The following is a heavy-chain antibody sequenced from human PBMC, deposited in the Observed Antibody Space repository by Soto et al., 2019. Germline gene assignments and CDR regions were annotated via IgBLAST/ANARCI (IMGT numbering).Heavy chain of an antibody. Sequence: GGSLRLSCAASGFTVSSYGIHWVRQAPGKGLEWVAASSYDGRETFYADSAKGRFTVSKEMSKNTAFLQMNALRHEDTAVYFCARDSGWPILNFDNWGQGTPVTVSS. CDR2: SSYDGRET. V-gene: IGHV3-30*03. J-gene: IGHJ4*02. CDR1: GFTVSSYG. CDR3: ARDSGWPILNFDN. D-gene: IGHD3-10*01.